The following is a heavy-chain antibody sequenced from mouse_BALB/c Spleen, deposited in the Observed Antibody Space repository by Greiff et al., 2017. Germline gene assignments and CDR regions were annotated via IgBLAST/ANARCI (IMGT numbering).Heavy chain of an antibody. CDR3: ARLYYGYYVPHYFDY. CDR1: GFTFSSYT. CDR2: ISNGGGST. D-gene: IGHD2-3*01. J-gene: IGHJ2*01. Sequence: EVHLVESGGGLVQPGGSRKLSCAASGFTFSSYTMPWVRQTPEKGLEWVAYISNGGGSTYYTDTVKGRFTISRDNAKNTLYLQMSSLKSEDTAMYYCARLYYGYYVPHYFDYWGQGTTLTVSS. V-gene: IGHV5-12-2*01.